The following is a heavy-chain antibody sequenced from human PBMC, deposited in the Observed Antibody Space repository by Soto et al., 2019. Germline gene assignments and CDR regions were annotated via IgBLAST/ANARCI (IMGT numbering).Heavy chain of an antibody. CDR2: ISYDGSNK. CDR3: AKLPTVTTMNGDY. CDR1: GFTFSSYG. D-gene: IGHD4-17*01. J-gene: IGHJ4*02. V-gene: IGHV3-30*18. Sequence: QVQLVESGGGVVQPGRSLRLSCAASGFTFSSYGMHWVRQAPGKGLEWVAVISYDGSNKYYADSVKGRFTISRDNSKNTRYLQMNSLRAEDTAVYYCAKLPTVTTMNGDYWGQGTLVTVSS.